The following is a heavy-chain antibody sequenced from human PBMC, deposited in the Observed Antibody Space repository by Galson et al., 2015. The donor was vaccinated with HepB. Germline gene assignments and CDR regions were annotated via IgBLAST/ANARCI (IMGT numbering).Heavy chain of an antibody. Sequence: SVKVSCKASGYTFTSYAMHWVRQAPGQRLEWMGWINAGNGSTKYSQKFQGRVTITRDTSASTAYMELSSLRSEDTAVYYCARDYDSSGYYLGAFDIWGQGTMVTVSS. CDR2: INAGNGST. CDR1: GYTFTSYA. CDR3: ARDYDSSGYYLGAFDI. V-gene: IGHV1-3*01. D-gene: IGHD3-22*01. J-gene: IGHJ3*02.